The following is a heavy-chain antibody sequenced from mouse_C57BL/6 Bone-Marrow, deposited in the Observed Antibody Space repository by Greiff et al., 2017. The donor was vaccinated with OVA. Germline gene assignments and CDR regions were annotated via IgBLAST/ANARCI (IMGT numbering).Heavy chain of an antibody. CDR3: SRDLHYYGSSYDAMDY. Sequence: EVQLQQSGPVLVKPGASVKMSCKASGYTFTDYYMNWVKQSHGKSLEWIGVINPYNGGTSYNQKFKGKATLTVDKSSSTAYMELNSLTSEDSAVYYCSRDLHYYGSSYDAMDYWGQGTLVTVSA. D-gene: IGHD1-1*01. CDR1: GYTFTDYY. J-gene: IGHJ4*01. V-gene: IGHV1-19*01. CDR2: INPYNGGT.